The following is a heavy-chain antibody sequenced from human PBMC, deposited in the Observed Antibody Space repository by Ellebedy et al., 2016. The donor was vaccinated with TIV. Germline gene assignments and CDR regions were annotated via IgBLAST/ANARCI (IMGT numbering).Heavy chain of an antibody. J-gene: IGHJ4*02. Sequence: PSETLSLTCTVSGGSISSSSYYWGWIRQPPGKGLEWVSVIGGSGVTTYYADSVKGRFTIPSDNSNNTLFLQMNSLRADDTAVYYCAKSEYHYDTSGFYYRGDSDWGYYCDYWGQGTLVTVSS. V-gene: IGHV3-23*01. D-gene: IGHD3-22*01. CDR1: GGSISSSSYY. CDR3: AKSEYHYDTSGFYYRGDSDWGYYCDY. CDR2: IGGSGVTT.